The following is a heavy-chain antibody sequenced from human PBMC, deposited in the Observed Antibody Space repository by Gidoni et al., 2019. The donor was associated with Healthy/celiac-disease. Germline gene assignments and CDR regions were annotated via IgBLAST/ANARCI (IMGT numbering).Heavy chain of an antibody. CDR3: AKVRVGKDYGDNWYFDL. V-gene: IGHV3-23*01. Sequence: EVQLLEFGEGWVQPGGSLSLCWVASGFTFGSCSMSGVGQAPGKGVWVVSAISGSGGRPYYADSVKGRFTISRDNSKNTLYLQMNSRRAEDTAGYYCAKVRVGKDYGDNWYFDLWCRGTLVTVSS. D-gene: IGHD4-17*01. J-gene: IGHJ2*01. CDR1: GFTFGSCS. CDR2: ISGSGGRP.